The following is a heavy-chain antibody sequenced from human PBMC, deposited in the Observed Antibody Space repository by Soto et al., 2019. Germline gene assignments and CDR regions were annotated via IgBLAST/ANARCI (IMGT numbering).Heavy chain of an antibody. J-gene: IGHJ4*02. Sequence: GGSLRLSCAASGFTFSSYGMHWVRQAPGKGLEWVAVISYDGSNKYYADSVKGRFTISRDNSKNTLYLQMNSLRAEDTAVYYCAKGGYSSSWPFDYWCQGXLVTVSS. CDR2: ISYDGSNK. V-gene: IGHV3-30*18. D-gene: IGHD6-13*01. CDR1: GFTFSSYG. CDR3: AKGGYSSSWPFDY.